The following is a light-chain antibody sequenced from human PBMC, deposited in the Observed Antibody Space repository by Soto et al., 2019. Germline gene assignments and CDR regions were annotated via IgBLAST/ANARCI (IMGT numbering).Light chain of an antibody. CDR1: SSNIGSNF. CDR3: ASWDDSLNGPV. Sequence: QSVLTQPPSASGTPGQRVTISCSGSSSNIGSNFVSWYQRLPGTAPKLLIYSINQRPSGVPDRFSGSKSGTSASLAISGLQSEDEADYFCASWDDSLNGPVFGGGTKVTVL. V-gene: IGLV1-44*01. CDR2: SIN. J-gene: IGLJ3*02.